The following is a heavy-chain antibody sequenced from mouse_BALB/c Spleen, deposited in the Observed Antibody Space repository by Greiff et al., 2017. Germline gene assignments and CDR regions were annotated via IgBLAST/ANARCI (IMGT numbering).Heavy chain of an antibody. Sequence: EVHLVESGGGLVQPGGSRKLSCAASGFTFSSFGMHWVRQAPEKGLEWVAYISSGSSTIYYADTVKGRFTISRDNPKNTLFLQMTSLRSEDTAMYYCAREGDGYYVWYFDVWGAGTTVTVSS. D-gene: IGHD2-3*01. CDR1: GFTFSSFG. V-gene: IGHV5-17*02. CDR3: AREGDGYYVWYFDV. CDR2: ISSGSSTI. J-gene: IGHJ1*01.